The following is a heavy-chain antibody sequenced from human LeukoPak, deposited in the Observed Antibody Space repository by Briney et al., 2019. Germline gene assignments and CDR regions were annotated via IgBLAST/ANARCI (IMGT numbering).Heavy chain of an antibody. V-gene: IGHV3-23*01. D-gene: IGHD1-26*01. CDR2: ISGSGGST. Sequence: GGSLRLSCAAPGFTFSSYAMSWVRQAPGKGLEWVSAISGSGGSTYYADSVKGRFTISRDNSKNTLYLQMNSLRAEDTAVYYCAKGLSGSYYYFDYWGQGTLVTVSS. CDR1: GFTFSSYA. CDR3: AKGLSGSYYYFDY. J-gene: IGHJ4*02.